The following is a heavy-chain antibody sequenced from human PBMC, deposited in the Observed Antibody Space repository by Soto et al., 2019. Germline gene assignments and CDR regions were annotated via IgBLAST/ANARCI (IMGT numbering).Heavy chain of an antibody. D-gene: IGHD2-2*02. J-gene: IGHJ6*02. CDR3: ARRAAYCSSTSCYKGEDYYYGMDV. CDR2: IYPGDSDS. CDR1: GYSFTTYW. Sequence: PGESLKISCKGSGYSFTTYWIGWVRQMPGKGLEWMGIIYPGDSDSRYSPSFQGHVTISADKSISTAYLQWSSLKASDTAMYYCARRAAYCSSTSCYKGEDYYYGMDVWGQGTTVTVSS. V-gene: IGHV5-51*01.